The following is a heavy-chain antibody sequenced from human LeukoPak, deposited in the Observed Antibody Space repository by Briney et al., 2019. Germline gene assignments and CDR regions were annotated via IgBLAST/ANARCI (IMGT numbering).Heavy chain of an antibody. CDR3: AKELAVAGRWYYYYGMDV. CDR1: GFTFSSYA. J-gene: IGHJ6*02. Sequence: GGSLRLSCAASGFTFSSYAMSWVRQAPGKGLEWVSYISSSSSTIYYADSVKGRFTISRDNSKNTLYLQMNSLRAEDTAVYYCAKELAVAGRWYYYYGMDVWGQGTTVTVSS. CDR2: ISSSSSTI. V-gene: IGHV3-23*01. D-gene: IGHD6-19*01.